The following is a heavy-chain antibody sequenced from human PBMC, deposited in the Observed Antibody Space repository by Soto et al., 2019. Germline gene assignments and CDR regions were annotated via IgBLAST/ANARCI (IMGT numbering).Heavy chain of an antibody. D-gene: IGHD2-21*02. V-gene: IGHV3-30-3*01. Sequence: GGSLRLSCAASGFTFSPYTMHWVRQTPGKGLEWVAVISYDGSDKNYADSVRGRFTISRDNSKNTLFLQMDSLRAEDTALYYCARGGGFCGADCYKGGIDYWGQGALVTVSS. J-gene: IGHJ4*02. CDR1: GFTFSPYT. CDR2: ISYDGSDK. CDR3: ARGGGFCGADCYKGGIDY.